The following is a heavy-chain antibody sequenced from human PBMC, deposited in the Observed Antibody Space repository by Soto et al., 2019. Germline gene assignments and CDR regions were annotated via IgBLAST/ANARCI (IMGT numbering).Heavy chain of an antibody. J-gene: IGHJ4*02. CDR1: GFTFSSYS. CDR2: ISSSSSYI. D-gene: IGHD2-2*01. V-gene: IGHV3-21*01. CDR3: ARGGYCSSTSCHQYFDY. Sequence: GGSLRLSCAASGFTFSSYSMNWVRQAPGKGLEWVSSISSSSSYIYYADSVKGRFTISRDNAKNSLYLQMNSLRAEDTAVYYCARGGYCSSTSCHQYFDYWGQGTLVTVSS.